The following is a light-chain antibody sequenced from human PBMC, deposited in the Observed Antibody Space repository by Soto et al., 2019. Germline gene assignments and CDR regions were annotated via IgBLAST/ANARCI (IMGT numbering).Light chain of an antibody. Sequence: EIVLTQSPATLSLSPGKRATLSSRASQSVSSYLAWYQQKPGQAPRLLIYDASTRATGIPARFSGSGSGTYFTLAISRLEPDDFAVYYWQQRSNWPGSVTVGQGTRLEIK. V-gene: IGKV3-11*01. CDR2: DAS. J-gene: IGKJ5*01. CDR3: QQRSNWPGSVT. CDR1: QSVSSY.